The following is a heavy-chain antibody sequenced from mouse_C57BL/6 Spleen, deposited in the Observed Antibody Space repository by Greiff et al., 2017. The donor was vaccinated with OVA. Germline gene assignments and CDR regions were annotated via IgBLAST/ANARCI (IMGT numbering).Heavy chain of an antibody. J-gene: IGHJ1*03. CDR2: IRNKANNHAT. V-gene: IGHV6-6*01. CDR1: GFTFSDAW. D-gene: IGHD1-1*01. Sequence: EVKLVESGGGLVQPGGSMKLSCAASGFTFSDAWMDWVRQSPEKGLEWVAEIRNKANNHATYYAESVKGRFTISRDDSKSSVYLQMNSLRAEDTGIYYCTRARSSYGYFDVWGTGTTVTVSS. CDR3: TRARSSYGYFDV.